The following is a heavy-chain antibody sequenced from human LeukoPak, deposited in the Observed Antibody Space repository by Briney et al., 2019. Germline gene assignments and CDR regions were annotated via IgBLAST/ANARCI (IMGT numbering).Heavy chain of an antibody. CDR2: IYHSGST. D-gene: IGHD6-19*01. J-gene: IGHJ4*02. Sequence: SETLSLTCAVSGGSISSGGYSWSWIRQPPGKGLEWIGYIYHSGSTYYNPSLKSRVTISVDRSKNQFSLKLSSVTAADTAVYYCARSAGYSSGWYLDYWGQGTLVTVSS. CDR1: GGSISSGGYS. V-gene: IGHV4-30-2*01. CDR3: ARSAGYSSGWYLDY.